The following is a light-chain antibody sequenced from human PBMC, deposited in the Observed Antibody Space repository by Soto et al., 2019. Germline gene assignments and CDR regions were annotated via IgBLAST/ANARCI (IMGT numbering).Light chain of an antibody. CDR3: QQYNNCPPWT. J-gene: IGKJ1*01. Sequence: ILMTQSPATLSVSPGERATLSCRASQSVSNNLAWYQQKPGQGPRLLIYDASTRATGIPARFSGSGSGTDFTPTTSGLQSEDFAVYYCQQYNNCPPWTFGQGTKVDIK. V-gene: IGKV3-15*01. CDR1: QSVSNN. CDR2: DAS.